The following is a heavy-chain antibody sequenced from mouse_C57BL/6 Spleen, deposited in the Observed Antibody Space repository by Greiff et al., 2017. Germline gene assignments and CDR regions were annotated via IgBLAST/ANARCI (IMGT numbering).Heavy chain of an antibody. CDR2: IYPRSGNT. D-gene: IGHD1-1*01. CDR1: GYTFTSYG. J-gene: IGHJ2*01. Sequence: QVQLQQSGAELARPGASVKLSCKASGYTFTSYGISWVKQRTGQGLEWIGEIYPRSGNTYYNEKFKGKATLTADKSSSTAYMELRSLTSEDSAVYFCARYEVITTVVATPFGYWGQGTTLTVSS. V-gene: IGHV1-81*01. CDR3: ARYEVITTVVATPFGY.